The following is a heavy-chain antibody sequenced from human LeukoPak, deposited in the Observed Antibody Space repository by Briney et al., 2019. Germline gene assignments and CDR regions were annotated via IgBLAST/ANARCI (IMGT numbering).Heavy chain of an antibody. Sequence: KTGESLRLSCADSGFTFSSYSMNWVRQAPGKGLEWVSSISSGSSHIFYADSVRRRFTISRDNAKNSLYLQMNSLRVEDTAVYYCARESRAGYDDVWGSYRYTGLDCWGQGTLVTVSP. V-gene: IGHV3-21*01. CDR1: GFTFSSYS. CDR2: ISSGSSHI. CDR3: ARESRAGYDDVWGSYRYTGLDC. D-gene: IGHD3-16*02. J-gene: IGHJ4*02.